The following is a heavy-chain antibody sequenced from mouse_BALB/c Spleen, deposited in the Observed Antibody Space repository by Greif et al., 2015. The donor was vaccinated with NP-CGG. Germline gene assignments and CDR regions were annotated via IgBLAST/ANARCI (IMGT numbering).Heavy chain of an antibody. D-gene: IGHD2-10*02. CDR2: IYPGGCYT. V-gene: IGHV1-63*02. J-gene: IGHJ3*01. CDR1: GYTFTNYW. CDR3: ARAPWYGNYVGFAY. Sequence: LQESGAELVRPGTSVKMSCKAAGYTFTNYWIGWVKQRPGHGLEWIGDIYPGGCYTNYNEKFKGKATLTADTSSSTAYMQLSSLTSEDSASYYCARAPWYGNYVGFAYWGQGTLVTVSA.